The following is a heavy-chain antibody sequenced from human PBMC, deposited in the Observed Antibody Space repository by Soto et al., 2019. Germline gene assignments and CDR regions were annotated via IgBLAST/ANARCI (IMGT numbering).Heavy chain of an antibody. CDR2: IIPVFGTA. J-gene: IGHJ6*02. Sequence: QVQLVQSGAEVTKPGSSVRVSCKASGGTLRNYGISWVRQAPGQGLEWMGGIIPVFGTANYAQKFQGRVTITADESTSDVYMDVTSLRSDGTAVYYCSRGDATKLVVTTYYGMDVWGQGTTVTVSS. CDR3: SRGDATKLVVTTYYGMDV. D-gene: IGHD2-21*02. V-gene: IGHV1-69*12. CDR1: GGTLRNYG.